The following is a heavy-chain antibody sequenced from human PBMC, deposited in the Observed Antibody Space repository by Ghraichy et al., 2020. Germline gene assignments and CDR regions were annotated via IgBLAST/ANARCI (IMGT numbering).Heavy chain of an antibody. J-gene: IGHJ3*02. CDR2: ISSSSSYI. CDR3: ARASGYSSGWNDAFDI. Sequence: GGSLRLSCAASGFTFSSYSMNWVRQAPGKGLEWVSSISSSSSYIYYADSVKGRFTISRDNAKNSLYLQMNSLRAEDTAVYYCARASGYSSGWNDAFDIWGQGTMVTVSS. D-gene: IGHD6-19*01. V-gene: IGHV3-21*01. CDR1: GFTFSSYS.